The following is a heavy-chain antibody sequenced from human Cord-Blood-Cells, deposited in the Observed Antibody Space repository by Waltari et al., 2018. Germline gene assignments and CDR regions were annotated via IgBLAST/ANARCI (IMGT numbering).Heavy chain of an antibody. J-gene: IGHJ4*02. CDR2: IWYDGSNK. CDR3: AGGSGYFDY. CDR1: GFTFSSYG. D-gene: IGHD3-3*01. V-gene: IGHV3-33*01. Sequence: QVQLVESGGGVVQPGRSLRPSCAASGFTFSSYGMHWVRQAPGKGLEWVAVIWYDGSNKYYADSVKGRFTISRDNSKNTLYLQMNSLRAEDTAVYYCAGGSGYFDYWGQGTLVTVSS.